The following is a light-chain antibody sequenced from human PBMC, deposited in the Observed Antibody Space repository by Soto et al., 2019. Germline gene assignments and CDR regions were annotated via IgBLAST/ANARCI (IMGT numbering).Light chain of an antibody. CDR3: QHYNSYSEA. CDR1: QRVDRF. J-gene: IGKJ1*01. Sequence: DIHMTQSPSTLSGSVGDRFTITFRASQRVDRFLAWYQQKPGKAPKLLIYKASTLKSGVPSRFSGSGSGTEFTLTISSLQPDDFATYYCQHYNSYSEAFGQGTKVDIK. V-gene: IGKV1-5*03. CDR2: KAS.